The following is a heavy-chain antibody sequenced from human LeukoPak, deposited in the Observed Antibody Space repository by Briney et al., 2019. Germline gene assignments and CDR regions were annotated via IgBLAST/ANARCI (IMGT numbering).Heavy chain of an antibody. CDR2: ISGSGGRT. CDR1: GFTFSSYA. Sequence: GGSLRLSCAASGFTFSSYAMHCVRQAPGKGLEWVSGISGSGGRTYYADSVRGRLTISRASYKNPVDVKMNSLRAEATAVYYCAKASEVNEYSNYVGFDYWGQGTLVTVSS. D-gene: IGHD4-11*01. V-gene: IGHV3-23*01. CDR3: AKASEVNEYSNYVGFDY. J-gene: IGHJ4*02.